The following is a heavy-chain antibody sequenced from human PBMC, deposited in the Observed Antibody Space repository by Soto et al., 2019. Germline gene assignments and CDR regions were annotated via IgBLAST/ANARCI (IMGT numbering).Heavy chain of an antibody. Sequence: QVQLVESGGGVVQPGRSLRLSCAASGFTFSSYGMHWVRQAPGKGLEWVAVIWYDGSNKYYADSVKGRFTISRDNSKNTLYLQMNSLRAEETAVYYCASDGVMLTFGGVIVYYGMDVWGQGTTVTVSS. D-gene: IGHD3-16*02. V-gene: IGHV3-33*01. CDR2: IWYDGSNK. CDR3: ASDGVMLTFGGVIVYYGMDV. CDR1: GFTFSSYG. J-gene: IGHJ6*02.